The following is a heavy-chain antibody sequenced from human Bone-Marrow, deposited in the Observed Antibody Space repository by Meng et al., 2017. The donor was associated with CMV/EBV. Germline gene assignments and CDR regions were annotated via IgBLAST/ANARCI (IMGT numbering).Heavy chain of an antibody. V-gene: IGHV3-53*01. CDR3: ATYGSGSYYNLFVYYGMYV. CDR1: GFTVSSNY. J-gene: IGHJ6*02. CDR2: IYSGGST. Sequence: GESLKISCAASGFTVSSNYMSWVRQAPGKGLEWVSVIYSGGSTYYADSVKGRFTISRDNSKNTLYLQMNSLRAEDTAVYYCATYGSGSYYNLFVYYGMYVWGQGTTVTVSS. D-gene: IGHD3-10*01.